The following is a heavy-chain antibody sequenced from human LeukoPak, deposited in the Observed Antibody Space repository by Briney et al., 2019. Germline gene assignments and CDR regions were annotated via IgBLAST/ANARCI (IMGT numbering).Heavy chain of an antibody. J-gene: IGHJ3*02. D-gene: IGHD6-6*01. CDR3: ARSSVSAYAFDI. CDR2: INWNGGST. CDR1: GFTFDDYG. Sequence: GGSLRLSCAASGFTFDDYGMSWVRHGPGKGLEWVTGINWNGGSTGYADSVKGRFTISRDNAKKSLYLQMNSLRAEDTALYYCARSSVSAYAFDIWGQGTMVTVSS. V-gene: IGHV3-20*04.